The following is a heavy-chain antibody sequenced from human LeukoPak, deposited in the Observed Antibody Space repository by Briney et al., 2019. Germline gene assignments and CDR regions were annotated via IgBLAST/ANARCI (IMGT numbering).Heavy chain of an antibody. V-gene: IGHV3-7*04. CDR3: AREPYAGEFDY. J-gene: IGHJ4*02. CDR1: GFTFSEYW. Sequence: PGGSLRLSCAASGFTFSEYWMSWVRQAPGKGLECVANIKKDGSAKYYVDSVKGRFTISRDNAKNSLYLQMNSLRAEDTAVYYCAREPYAGEFDYWGQGTLVTVSS. D-gene: IGHD4-17*01. CDR2: IKKDGSAK.